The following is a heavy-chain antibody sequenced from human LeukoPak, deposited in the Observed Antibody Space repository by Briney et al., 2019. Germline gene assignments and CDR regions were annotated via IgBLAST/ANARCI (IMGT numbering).Heavy chain of an antibody. J-gene: IGHJ4*02. CDR3: XXXXXXSSGWYYFDY. Sequence: GGSLRLSCAASGFTFSSYAMSWVRQAPGKGLEWVSGISGSDGSTYYADSVKGRFTISRDNAKNTLYLQMNSLRAEDTAVYYXXXXXXXSSGWYYFDYWGQGTLVTVSS. D-gene: IGHD6-19*01. CDR2: ISGSDGST. CDR1: GFTFSSYA. V-gene: IGHV3-23*01.